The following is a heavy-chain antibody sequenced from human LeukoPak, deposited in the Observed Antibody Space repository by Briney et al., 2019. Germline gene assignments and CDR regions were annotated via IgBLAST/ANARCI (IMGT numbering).Heavy chain of an antibody. CDR1: GFAFNSYW. CDR2: IDEDGKTI. Sequence: HPGGSLRLSCAASGFAFNSYWMHWVRQAPGKGLVWVSRIDEDGKTIDYADSVKGRFTISRDNAKDTLYLQMSSLRDEDTAVYYCASDLCGGDDQWGRGTLATVSS. D-gene: IGHD3-3*01. CDR3: ASDLCGGDDQ. V-gene: IGHV3-74*01. J-gene: IGHJ5*02.